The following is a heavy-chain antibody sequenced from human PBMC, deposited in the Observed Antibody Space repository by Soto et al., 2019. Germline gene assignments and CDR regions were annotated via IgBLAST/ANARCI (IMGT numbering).Heavy chain of an antibody. J-gene: IGHJ4*02. CDR3: ARDSGYGGTHPLDY. CDR2: IYNSGST. CDR1: GGSISSGTYY. D-gene: IGHD2-15*01. Sequence: PSETLSLTCTVSGGSISSGTYYWSWIRQHPGKGLEWIGYIYNSGSTYYNPSLKSRVTISVDTSKNQFSLRLSSVTAADTAVYYCARDSGYGGTHPLDYWGQGTLVTVSS. V-gene: IGHV4-31*03.